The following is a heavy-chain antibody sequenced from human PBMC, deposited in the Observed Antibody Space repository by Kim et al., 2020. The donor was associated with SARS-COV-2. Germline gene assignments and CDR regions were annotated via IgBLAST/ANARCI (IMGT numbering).Heavy chain of an antibody. CDR2: IYYSGST. CDR1: GGSISSGGYY. V-gene: IGHV4-31*03. D-gene: IGHD3-22*01. CDR3: ARDLDSSGLQQSWYFDL. Sequence: SETLSLTCTVSGGSISSGGYYWSWIRQHPGKGLEWIGYIYYSGSTYYNPSLKSRVTISVDTSKNQFSLKLSSVTAADTAVYYCARDLDSSGLQQSWYFDLWGRGTLVTVSS. J-gene: IGHJ2*01.